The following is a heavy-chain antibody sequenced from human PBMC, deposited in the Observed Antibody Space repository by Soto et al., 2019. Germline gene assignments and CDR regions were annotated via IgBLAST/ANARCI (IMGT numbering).Heavy chain of an antibody. CDR2: ISYDGNDK. D-gene: IGHD2-2*01. CDR3: AKKRIVGYCSTNRCYVLQH. CDR1: GFNCGYYG. J-gene: IGHJ1*01. Sequence: QVQLVESGGGVVQPGRPLRLACEASGFNCGYYGMHWVRQAPGKGLEWVAIISYDGNDKYYRYSVKGRFTISRDNSKNTLYLQMNSLKPEDPTVYYCAKKRIVGYCSTNRCYVLQHWGQGTLVNVSS. V-gene: IGHV3-30*18.